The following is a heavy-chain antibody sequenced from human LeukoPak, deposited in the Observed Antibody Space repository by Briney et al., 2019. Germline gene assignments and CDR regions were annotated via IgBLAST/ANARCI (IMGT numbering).Heavy chain of an antibody. V-gene: IGHV4-34*01. Sequence: SETLSLTCAVYGGSFSGYYWSWIRQPPGKGLEWIGEINHSGSTNYNPSLKSGVTISVDTSKNQFSLKLSSVTAADTAVYYCARLRRCSSTSCYTAYYYMDVWGKGTTVTVSS. J-gene: IGHJ6*03. D-gene: IGHD2-2*02. CDR2: INHSGST. CDR1: GGSFSGYY. CDR3: ARLRRCSSTSCYTAYYYMDV.